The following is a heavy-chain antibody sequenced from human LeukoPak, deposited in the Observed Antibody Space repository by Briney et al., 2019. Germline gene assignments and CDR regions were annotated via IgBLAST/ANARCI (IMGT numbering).Heavy chain of an antibody. V-gene: IGHV3-23*01. CDR3: ANQRLYQLLGAPLDY. Sequence: GGSLRLSWAASGFTFSSYAMSWVRQAPEKGLEWVSAISGSGGSTYYADSVKGRFTISRDNSKNTLYLQMNSLRAEDTAVYYCANQRLYQLLGAPLDYWGQGTLVTVSS. J-gene: IGHJ4*02. CDR1: GFTFSSYA. D-gene: IGHD2-2*01. CDR2: ISGSGGST.